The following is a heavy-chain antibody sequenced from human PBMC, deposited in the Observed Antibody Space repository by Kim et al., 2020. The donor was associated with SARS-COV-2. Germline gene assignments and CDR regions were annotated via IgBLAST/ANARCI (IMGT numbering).Heavy chain of an antibody. Sequence: GGSLRLSCAASGFTFDDYAMHWVRQAPGKGLEWVSGISWKSGSIGYADSVKGRFPISIDNAKNSLYLQMNSMRAEDTALYYCSKGGFGGLLSWFDRWGQG. D-gene: IGHD3-10*01. CDR2: ISWKSGSI. J-gene: IGHJ5*02. CDR3: SKGGFGGLLSWFDR. V-gene: IGHV3-9*01. CDR1: GFTFDDYA.